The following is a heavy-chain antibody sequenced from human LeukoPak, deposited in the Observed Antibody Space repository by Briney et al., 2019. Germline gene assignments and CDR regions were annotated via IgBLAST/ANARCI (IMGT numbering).Heavy chain of an antibody. CDR3: ARATGGYFDWLDEGSRFDP. J-gene: IGHJ5*02. Sequence: ASVKVSCKASGYTFNSHGITWVRQAPGQGLEWMGWISTYNGNTNYAPKLQGRVTMTTDTSTSTAYMELRSLRSDDTAVYYCARATGGYFDWLDEGSRFDPWGQGTQVTVSS. D-gene: IGHD3-9*01. CDR1: GYTFNSHG. V-gene: IGHV1-18*01. CDR2: ISTYNGNT.